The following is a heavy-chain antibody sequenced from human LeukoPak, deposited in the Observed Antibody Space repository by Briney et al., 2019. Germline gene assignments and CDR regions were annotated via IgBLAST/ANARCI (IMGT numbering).Heavy chain of an antibody. V-gene: IGHV3-7*01. CDR3: ARDSSGYQ. D-gene: IGHD3-22*01. J-gene: IGHJ4*02. CDR2: TKEDGSEK. Sequence: PGGSLRLSCAASGFTFSTYWMSWVRQAPGKGLEWVANTKEDGSEKYYGDSVKGRFTISRDSAKNSLYLEMNSLRVEDTAVYYCARDSSGYQWGQGTLVTVSS. CDR1: GFTFSTYW.